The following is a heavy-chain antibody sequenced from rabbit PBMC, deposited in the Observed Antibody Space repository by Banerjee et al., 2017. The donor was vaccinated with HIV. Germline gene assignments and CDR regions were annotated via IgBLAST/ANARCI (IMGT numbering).Heavy chain of an antibody. Sequence: EESGGGLVKPEGSLTLTCTASGFSFSSSYWICWVRQAPGKGLEWIACIYADNSGSTYYASWAKGRFTISKTSSTTVTLQMTSLTAADTATYFCARSAGTYYPVYGVDLRGPGTLVTVS. J-gene: IGHJ6*01. CDR2: IYADNSGST. CDR1: GFSFSSSYW. V-gene: IGHV1S45*01. CDR3: ARSAGTYYPVYGVDL. D-gene: IGHD8-1*01.